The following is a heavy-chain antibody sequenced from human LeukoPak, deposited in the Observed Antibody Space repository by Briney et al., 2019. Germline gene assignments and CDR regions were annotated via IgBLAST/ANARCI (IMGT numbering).Heavy chain of an antibody. CDR3: ATQIAVAGRAGFQH. J-gene: IGHJ1*01. Sequence: ASVKVSCKAFGYTFTSNYMHWVRQAPGQGPEWMGVISPSGGSTTYAQKFQGRVTPTRDMSTSTDYLELSSLGSEHTAVYYCATQIAVAGRAGFQHWGEGTLVTVSS. CDR2: ISPSGGST. V-gene: IGHV1-46*01. CDR1: GYTFTSNY. D-gene: IGHD6-19*01.